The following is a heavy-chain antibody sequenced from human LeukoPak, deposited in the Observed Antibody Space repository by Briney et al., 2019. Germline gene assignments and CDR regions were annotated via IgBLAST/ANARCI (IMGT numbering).Heavy chain of an antibody. J-gene: IGHJ4*02. CDR2: IRGNGEK. V-gene: IGHV3-23*01. D-gene: IGHD3-16*01. Sequence: GGSLRLSCAASGLSFSSFAMSWVRQGPARGLEWVSSIRGNGEKFYADSVKGRFTLSSDSSRNTVYFQLNNLRVEDTAIYYCARASWVSSTDAVRWGQGTLVTVSS. CDR3: ARASWVSSTDAVR. CDR1: GLSFSSFA.